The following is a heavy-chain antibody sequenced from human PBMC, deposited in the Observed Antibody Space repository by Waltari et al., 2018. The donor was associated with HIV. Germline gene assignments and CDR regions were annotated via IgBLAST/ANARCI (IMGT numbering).Heavy chain of an antibody. V-gene: IGHV3-33*01. CDR3: ARARVTMRDAFDI. J-gene: IGHJ3*02. D-gene: IGHD3-22*01. Sequence: LRLSCAASGFTFSSYGMHWVRQAPGKGLEWVAVIWYDGSNKYYADSVKGRFTISRDNSKNTLYLQMNSLRAEDTAVYYCARARVTMRDAFDIWGQGTMVTVSS. CDR2: IWYDGSNK. CDR1: GFTFSSYG.